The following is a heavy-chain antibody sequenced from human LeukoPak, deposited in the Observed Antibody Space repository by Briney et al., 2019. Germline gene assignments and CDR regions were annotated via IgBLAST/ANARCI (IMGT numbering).Heavy chain of an antibody. CDR3: ARTYYDFWSGYSGAFDY. J-gene: IGHJ4*02. CDR2: IIPIFGKA. CDR1: GGTFSSYA. V-gene: IGHV1-69*13. Sequence: ASENVSCKASGGTFSSYAISWVRQAPGEGLEWMGGIIPIFGKANYAQKLKGRVPIAEDESTSTASMELSSLRSEDRAVYYCARTYYDFWSGYSGAFDYSGQGTLVTVSS. D-gene: IGHD3-3*01.